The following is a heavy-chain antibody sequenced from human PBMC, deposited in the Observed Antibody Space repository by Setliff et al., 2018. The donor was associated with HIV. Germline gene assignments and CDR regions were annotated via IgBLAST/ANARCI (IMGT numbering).Heavy chain of an antibody. CDR2: IWYDGSNK. V-gene: IGHV3-33*01. J-gene: IGHJ4*02. CDR3: ARDTLHKDY. D-gene: IGHD4-4*01. Sequence: PGGSLRLSCAASGFTISSYGMHGVRQAPGKGLEWVAVIWYDGSNKYYADSVKGRFTISRDNSKNTLYLQMNSLRAEDTAVYYCARDTLHKDYWGQGTLVTVSS. CDR1: GFTISSYG.